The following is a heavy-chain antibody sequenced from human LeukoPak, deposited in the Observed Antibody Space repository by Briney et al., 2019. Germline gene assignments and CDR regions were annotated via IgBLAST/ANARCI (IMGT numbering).Heavy chain of an antibody. V-gene: IGHV1-2*02. Sequence: GASVKVSCKASGYTFTGYYMHWVRQAPGQGLEWMGWINPNSGGTNYAQKFQGRVTMTRDTSISTAYMELSRLRSDDTAVYYCAKSIAARPGYFDYWGQGTLVTVSS. D-gene: IGHD6-6*01. CDR1: GYTFTGYY. J-gene: IGHJ4*02. CDR3: AKSIAARPGYFDY. CDR2: INPNSGGT.